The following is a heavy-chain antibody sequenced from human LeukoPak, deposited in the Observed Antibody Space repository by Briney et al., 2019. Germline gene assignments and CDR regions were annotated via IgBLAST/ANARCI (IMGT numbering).Heavy chain of an antibody. CDR2: INHSGST. Sequence: SETLSLTCAVYGGSFSGNYWGWIRQPPGKGLEWIGEINHSGSTNYNPSLKSRVTISVDTSKNQFSLKLSSVTAADTAMYYCATSGYSGYDLNSWGQGTLVTASS. V-gene: IGHV4-34*01. D-gene: IGHD5-12*01. CDR1: GGSFSGNY. CDR3: ATSGYSGYDLNS. J-gene: IGHJ4*02.